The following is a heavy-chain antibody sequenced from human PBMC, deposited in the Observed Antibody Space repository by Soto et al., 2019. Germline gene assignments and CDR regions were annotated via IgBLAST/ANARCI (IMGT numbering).Heavy chain of an antibody. CDR2: ITTDKGKT. V-gene: IGHV1-18*01. CDR1: GYTFTSYG. Sequence: ASVKVSCKTSGYTFTSYGITWVRQAPGQGLEWMGWITTDKGKTTYAQKFQGRVTMTTDISTSTAYMELRSLRSDDTAVYYCARDGGAVWGTYRQRAPRFDYWGQGTLVTVSS. CDR3: ARDGGAVWGTYRQRAPRFDY. J-gene: IGHJ4*02. D-gene: IGHD3-16*02.